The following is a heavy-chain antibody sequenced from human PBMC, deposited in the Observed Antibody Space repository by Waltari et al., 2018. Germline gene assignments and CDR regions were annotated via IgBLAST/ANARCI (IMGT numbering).Heavy chain of an antibody. CDR1: GYTFTSYD. Sequence: QVQLVQSGAEVKKPGASVKVSCKASGYTFTSYDINWVRQATGQGLEWMGWMNPNSGNTGYAQKFQGRVTMTRNTSISTAYMELSSLRSEDTAVYYCARDLYYYDSSGYYGSYYFDYWGQGTLVTVSS. CDR3: ARDLYYYDSSGYYGSYYFDY. V-gene: IGHV1-8*01. D-gene: IGHD3-22*01. CDR2: MNPNSGNT. J-gene: IGHJ4*02.